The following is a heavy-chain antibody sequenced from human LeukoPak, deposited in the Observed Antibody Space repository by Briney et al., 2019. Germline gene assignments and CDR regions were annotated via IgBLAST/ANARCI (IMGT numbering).Heavy chain of an antibody. CDR1: GYTFTGYY. D-gene: IGHD6-19*01. J-gene: IGHJ5*02. CDR3: AXXXXXWSLAVAGTSVDP. V-gene: IGHV1-2*02. CDR2: INPNSGGT. Sequence: ASVKVSCKASGYTFTGYYMHWVRQAPGQGLEWMGWINPNSGGTNYAQKFQGRVTMTRDTSISTAYMELSRLRSDDTAVYYCAXXXXXWSLAVAGTSVDPWGQGTLVTVSS.